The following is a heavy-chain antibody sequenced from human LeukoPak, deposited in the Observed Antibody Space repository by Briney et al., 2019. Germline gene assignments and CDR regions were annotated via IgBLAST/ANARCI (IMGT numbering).Heavy chain of an antibody. CDR3: ARADIAAAAGGYMDV. J-gene: IGHJ6*03. V-gene: IGHV4-39*01. CDR1: GGSISSSSYY. CDR2: IYYSGST. D-gene: IGHD6-13*01. Sequence: TETLSLTYTVSGGSISSSSYYWGWIRQPPGKGLEWIGSIYYSGSTYYNPSLKSRVTISVDTSKNQFSLKLSSVTAADTAVYYCARADIAAAAGGYMDVWGKGTTVTVSS.